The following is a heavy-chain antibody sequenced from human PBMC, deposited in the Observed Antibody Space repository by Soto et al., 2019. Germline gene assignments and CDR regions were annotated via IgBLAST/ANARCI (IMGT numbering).Heavy chain of an antibody. Sequence: SETPSLTYAFYGGSFGGYYWSWIRQPPGKGLEWIGEINHSGSTNYNPSLKSRVTISVDTSKNQFSLKLSSVTAADTAVYYCARTPGYSSGWYAGHYYYGMDVWGQGTTVT. V-gene: IGHV4-34*01. CDR2: INHSGST. CDR1: GGSFGGYY. J-gene: IGHJ6*02. CDR3: ARTPGYSSGWYAGHYYYGMDV. D-gene: IGHD6-19*01.